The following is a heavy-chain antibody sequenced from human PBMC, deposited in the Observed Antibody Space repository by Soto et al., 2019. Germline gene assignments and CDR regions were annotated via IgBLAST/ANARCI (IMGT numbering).Heavy chain of an antibody. J-gene: IGHJ4*02. V-gene: IGHV1-69*18. Sequence: QVQLVQSGAEVKKPGSSVKVSCKASAGTFVNYAITWVRQAPGQGLELIGTITPMIGTTYNAQKFNGRVTFTADESTSTAVMELSGLRSQDTAVYYCARVALSGNLLGGFDSWRQGTLVTVSS. D-gene: IGHD1-20*01. CDR3: ARVALSGNLLGGFDS. CDR2: ITPMIGTT. CDR1: AGTFVNYA.